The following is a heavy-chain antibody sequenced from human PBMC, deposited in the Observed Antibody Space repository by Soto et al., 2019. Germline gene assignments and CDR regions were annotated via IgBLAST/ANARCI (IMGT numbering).Heavy chain of an antibody. CDR1: GGSISSYY. CDR2: IYYSGST. J-gene: IGHJ4*02. D-gene: IGHD5-18*01. CDR3: ARRYGSCFDY. Sequence: QVQLQESGPGLVKPSETLSLTCTVSGGSISSYYWSWIRQPPGKGLEWIGYIYYSGSTNYNPSLKSRVTRSVDTSKNQFALKLSSVTAADTPVYYCARRYGSCFDYWGQGTLVTVSS. V-gene: IGHV4-59*08.